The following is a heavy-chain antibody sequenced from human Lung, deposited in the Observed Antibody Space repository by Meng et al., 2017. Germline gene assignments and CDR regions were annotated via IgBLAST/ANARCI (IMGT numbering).Heavy chain of an antibody. CDR3: ARDSRSSNLIDY. J-gene: IGHJ4*02. V-gene: IGHV4-61*01. D-gene: IGHD6-13*01. CDR1: EGPERSGNYC. CDR2: NCYTVSN. Sequence: PVSEGPERSGNYCWSSLRQPPGTGLEWLGXNCYTVSNNYNPFLTSRVTMSVDTFKNQFSLRLRSVTAADTAIYYCARDSRSSNLIDYWGQGFLVTVAS.